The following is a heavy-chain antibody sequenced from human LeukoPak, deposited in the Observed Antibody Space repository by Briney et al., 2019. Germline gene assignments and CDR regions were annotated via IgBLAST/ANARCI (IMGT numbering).Heavy chain of an antibody. CDR3: ARGPFDY. CDR2: INHSGST. J-gene: IGHJ4*02. Sequence: NPSETLSLTCAVSGGSISSSNWWSWVRQPPGKGLEWIGEINHSGSTNYNPSLKSRVTISVDTSKNQFSLKLSSVTAADTAVYYCARGPFDYWGQGTLVTVSS. V-gene: IGHV4-4*02. CDR1: GGSISSSNW.